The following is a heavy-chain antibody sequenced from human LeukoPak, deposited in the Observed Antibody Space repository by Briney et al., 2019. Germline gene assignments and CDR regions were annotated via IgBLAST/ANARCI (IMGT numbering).Heavy chain of an antibody. CDR3: AKGNYGDYPLYFDY. Sequence: GRSLRLSCPASGFTFSSYGMHWVRQAPGKGLEWVAVISYDGSNKYYADSVKGRFTISRDNSKNTLYLQMNSLRAEDTAVYYCAKGNYGDYPLYFDYWGQGTLVTVSS. D-gene: IGHD4-17*01. V-gene: IGHV3-30*18. J-gene: IGHJ4*02. CDR1: GFTFSSYG. CDR2: ISYDGSNK.